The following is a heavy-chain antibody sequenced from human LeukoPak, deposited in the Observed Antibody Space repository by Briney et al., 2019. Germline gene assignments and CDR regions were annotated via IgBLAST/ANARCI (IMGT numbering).Heavy chain of an antibody. J-gene: IGHJ4*02. CDR1: GGSISSGGYY. Sequence: PSETLSLTCTVSGGSISSGGYYWGWLRQHPGEGLEWIVYIYYSGSTYYNPSLKRRVTISVDTSKNQFSLKLSSVTAADTAVYYCARDACSSTSCSFDYWGQGTLVTVSS. CDR3: ARDACSSTSCSFDY. D-gene: IGHD2-2*01. V-gene: IGHV4-31*03. CDR2: IYYSGST.